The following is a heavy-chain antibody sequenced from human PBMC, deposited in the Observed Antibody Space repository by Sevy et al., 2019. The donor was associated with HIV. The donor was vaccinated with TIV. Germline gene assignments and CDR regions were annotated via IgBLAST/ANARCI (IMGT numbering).Heavy chain of an antibody. CDR1: GFTFSSYS. V-gene: IGHV3-21*01. CDR3: ARGFAVDDAFDI. CDR2: ISSSSSYI. J-gene: IGHJ3*02. D-gene: IGHD2-15*01. Sequence: GGSLRLSCAASGFTFSSYSMNWVRQAPGKGLEWVSSISSSSSYIYYADSVKARFTISRDNAKNSLYLQMNSLGAEDTAVYYCARGFAVDDAFDIWGQGTMVTVSS.